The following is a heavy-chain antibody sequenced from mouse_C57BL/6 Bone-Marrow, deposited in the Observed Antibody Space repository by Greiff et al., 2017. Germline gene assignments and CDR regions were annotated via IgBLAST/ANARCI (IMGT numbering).Heavy chain of an antibody. D-gene: IGHD2-5*01. V-gene: IGHV3-6*01. Sequence: EVKLQESGPGLVKPSQSLSLTCSVTGYSITSGYYWNWIRQFPGNKLEWMGYISYDGSNNYNPSLKNRISITRDTSKNQFFLKLNSVTTEDTATYYCARGSNYVWFAYWGQGTLVTVSA. CDR1: GYSITSGYY. CDR2: ISYDGSN. J-gene: IGHJ3*01. CDR3: ARGSNYVWFAY.